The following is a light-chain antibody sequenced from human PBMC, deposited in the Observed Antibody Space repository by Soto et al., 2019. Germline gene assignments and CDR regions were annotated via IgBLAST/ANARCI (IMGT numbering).Light chain of an antibody. Sequence: EIVMTQSPATLSVYTGERATLSFRASQSVSSNLAWYQQKPGQAPRLLIYGASKRAIGPPARFSGSGSGTDFTLTISRLEPEDFAVYYYQQYGSSQTFGQGTKVDIK. CDR1: QSVSSN. CDR3: QQYGSSQT. V-gene: IGKV3-20*01. J-gene: IGKJ1*01. CDR2: GAS.